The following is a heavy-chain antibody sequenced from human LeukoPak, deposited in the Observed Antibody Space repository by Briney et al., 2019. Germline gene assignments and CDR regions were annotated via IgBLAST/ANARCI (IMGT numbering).Heavy chain of an antibody. CDR3: ARTNYDFWSGYFTSYYFDY. V-gene: IGHV4-59*08. J-gene: IGHJ4*02. CDR1: GGSISSYY. Sequence: SETLSLTCTVSGGSISSYYWSWTRQPPGKGLEWIGYIYYSGSTNYNPSLKSRVTISVDTSKNQFSLKLSSVTAADTAVYYCARTNYDFWSGYFTSYYFDYWGQGTLVTVSS. D-gene: IGHD3-3*01. CDR2: IYYSGST.